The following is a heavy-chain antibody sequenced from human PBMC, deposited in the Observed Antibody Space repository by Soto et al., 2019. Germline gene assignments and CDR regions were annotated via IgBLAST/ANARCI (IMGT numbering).Heavy chain of an antibody. Sequence: TSETLSLTCTVSGGSISSSSYYWGWIRQPPGKGLEWIGSIYYSGSTYYNPSLKSRVTISVDTSKNQFSLKLSSVAAADTAVYYCARHLGAMEVARGYFDYWGQGTLVTVSS. J-gene: IGHJ4*02. CDR3: ARHLGAMEVARGYFDY. D-gene: IGHD5-12*01. CDR1: GGSISSSSYY. CDR2: IYYSGST. V-gene: IGHV4-39*01.